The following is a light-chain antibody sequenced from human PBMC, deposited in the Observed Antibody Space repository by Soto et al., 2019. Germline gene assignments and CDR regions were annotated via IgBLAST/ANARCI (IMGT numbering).Light chain of an antibody. CDR2: QDT. Sequence: SYELTQPPTVSVSPGQTARITCSGDALPKQYAYWYQQKAGQAPVLVISQDTQRPSGIPERFSGSTSGTTVTLTITGVQAEDEADYYCQSADSSGSDVFGTGTKLTVL. V-gene: IGLV3-25*02. J-gene: IGLJ1*01. CDR3: QSADSSGSDV. CDR1: ALPKQY.